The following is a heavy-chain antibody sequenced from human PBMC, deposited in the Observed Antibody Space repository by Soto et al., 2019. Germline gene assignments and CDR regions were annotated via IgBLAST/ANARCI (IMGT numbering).Heavy chain of an antibody. J-gene: IGHJ4*02. V-gene: IGHV1-18*04. CDR2: ISAYNGNT. Sequence: QVKLVQSGAEVKKPGASVKVSCKASGYTFTSYGISWVRQAPGQGLEWMGWISAYNGNTNYAQKLQGRVTMTTDTATSTAYMELRSLRSDDTAVYYCARDRSLLLWFGESPFDYWGQGTLVTVSS. CDR3: ARDRSLLLWFGESPFDY. D-gene: IGHD3-10*01. CDR1: GYTFTSYG.